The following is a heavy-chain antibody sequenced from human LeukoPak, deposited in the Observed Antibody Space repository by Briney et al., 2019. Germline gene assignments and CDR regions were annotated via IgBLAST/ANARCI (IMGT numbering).Heavy chain of an antibody. Sequence: PSGTLSLTCAVYGGSFSGYYWSWIRQPPGKGLEWIGEINHSGSTNYNPSLKSRVTISVDTSKNQFSLKLSSVTAADTAVYYCARAVLRGGKKYYFDYWGQGTLVTVSS. CDR3: ARAVLRGGKKYYFDY. CDR1: GGSFSGYY. J-gene: IGHJ4*02. CDR2: INHSGST. V-gene: IGHV4-34*01. D-gene: IGHD3-10*01.